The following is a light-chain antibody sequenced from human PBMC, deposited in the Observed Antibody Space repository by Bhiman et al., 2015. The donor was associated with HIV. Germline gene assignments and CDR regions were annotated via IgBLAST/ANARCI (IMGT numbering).Light chain of an antibody. Sequence: QSALTQPASVSGSPGQSITISCTGTSSDVGGYNYVSWYQQHPGKAPKFMIYDVSKRPSGVSNRFSGSKSGNTASLTISGLQAEDEADYYCCSYADSSLYVFGTGTKVTVL. CDR2: DVS. CDR3: CSYADSSLYV. J-gene: IGLJ1*01. V-gene: IGLV2-23*02. CDR1: SSDVGGYNY.